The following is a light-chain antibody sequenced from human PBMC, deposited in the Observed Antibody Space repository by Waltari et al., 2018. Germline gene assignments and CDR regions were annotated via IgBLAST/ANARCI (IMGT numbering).Light chain of an antibody. V-gene: IGKV1-9*01. J-gene: IGKJ2*01. CDR2: AAS. CDR3: QQYDDFPFT. Sequence: DIQLTQSPSFLSASVGDRVTITCRASQGISTFLACYQQKPGKAPKVLIYAASTLQSGVPSRFSGSGSGTEFSLTISSLQPEDFATYYCQQYDDFPFTFGQGTKVEVK. CDR1: QGISTF.